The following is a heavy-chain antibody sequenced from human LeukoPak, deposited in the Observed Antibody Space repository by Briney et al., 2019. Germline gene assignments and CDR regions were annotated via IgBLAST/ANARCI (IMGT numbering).Heavy chain of an antibody. CDR1: GFPFSSYW. Sequence: PGGSLRLSCVASGFPFSSYWMTWVRQAPGKGLEWVANIKQDGSKKSYVDSVKGRFTISRDNAKNSLYLQMNSVSAEDMALYYCVAGWGWLPDYWGRGTLVTVSS. D-gene: IGHD3-16*01. J-gene: IGHJ4*02. V-gene: IGHV3-7*03. CDR3: VAGWGWLPDY. CDR2: IKQDGSKK.